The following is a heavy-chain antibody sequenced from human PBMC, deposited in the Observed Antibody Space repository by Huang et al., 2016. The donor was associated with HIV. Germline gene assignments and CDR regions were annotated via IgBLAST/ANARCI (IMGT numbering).Heavy chain of an antibody. CDR2: ISYDGNKK. Sequence: QVQVVASGGGVVQPGRSLRLSCAASGFTFSSYGMHWVRQAPGKGLGWVAVISYDGNKKYEADSVKGRFTVSRDNSKNTQYLQMNSLRGEDTAGYYCAKIGRRQLWLQGELDYWGQGTLVTVSS. J-gene: IGHJ4*02. V-gene: IGHV3-30*18. CDR1: GFTFSSYG. D-gene: IGHD5-18*01. CDR3: AKIGRRQLWLQGELDY.